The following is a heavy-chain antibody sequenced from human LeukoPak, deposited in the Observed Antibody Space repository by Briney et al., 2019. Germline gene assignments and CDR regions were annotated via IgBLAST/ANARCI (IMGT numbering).Heavy chain of an antibody. V-gene: IGHV4-34*01. Sequence: PSETLSLTCAVYGGSFSGYYWSWIRQPPGKGLEWIEEINHSGSPNYNPSLKSRVTISVDTSKNQFSLKLSSVTAADTAVYYCARLPSYGSGWTRRAFDIWGQGTMVTVSS. CDR3: ARLPSYGSGWTRRAFDI. J-gene: IGHJ3*02. CDR2: INHSGSP. CDR1: GGSFSGYY. D-gene: IGHD6-19*01.